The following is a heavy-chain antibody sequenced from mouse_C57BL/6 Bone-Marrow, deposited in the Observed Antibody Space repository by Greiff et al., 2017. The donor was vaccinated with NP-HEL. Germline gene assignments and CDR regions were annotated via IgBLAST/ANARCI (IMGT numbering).Heavy chain of an antibody. D-gene: IGHD4-1*01. Sequence: EVKLMESGGGLVQPGGSLKLSCAASGFTFSDYYMYWVRQTPEKRLEWVAYISNGGGSTYYPDTVKGRFTISRDNAKNTLYLQMSRLKSEDTAMYYCARHNWEGRLDYWGQGTTLTVSS. CDR3: ARHNWEGRLDY. CDR1: GFTFSDYY. V-gene: IGHV5-12*01. CDR2: ISNGGGST. J-gene: IGHJ2*01.